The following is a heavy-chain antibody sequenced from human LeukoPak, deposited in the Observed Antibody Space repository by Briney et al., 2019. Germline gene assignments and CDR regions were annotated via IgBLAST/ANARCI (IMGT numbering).Heavy chain of an antibody. J-gene: IGHJ4*02. CDR2: INTDGSST. Sequence: PGGSLRLSCAASGFTFSSYWMHWVRQAPGKGLVWVSRINTDGSSTSYADSVKGRFTISRDNAKNTLYLQMNSLRAEDTAVYYCARALYDFWSGYPFDYWGQGTLVTVSS. V-gene: IGHV3-74*01. CDR1: GFTFSSYW. CDR3: ARALYDFWSGYPFDY. D-gene: IGHD3-3*01.